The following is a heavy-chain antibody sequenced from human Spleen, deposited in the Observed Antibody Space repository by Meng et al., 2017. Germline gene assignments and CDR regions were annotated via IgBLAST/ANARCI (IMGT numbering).Heavy chain of an antibody. Sequence: ASVKVSCKASGYTFTGYYMHWLRQAPGQGLEWMGRINPNSGGTNYAQKFQGRVTMTRDTSISTAYMELSRLRSDDPAVYYCARDLRLPYGMDVWGQGTTVTVSS. J-gene: IGHJ6*02. CDR1: GYTFTGYY. CDR2: INPNSGGT. V-gene: IGHV1-2*06. CDR3: ARDLRLPYGMDV. D-gene: IGHD6-25*01.